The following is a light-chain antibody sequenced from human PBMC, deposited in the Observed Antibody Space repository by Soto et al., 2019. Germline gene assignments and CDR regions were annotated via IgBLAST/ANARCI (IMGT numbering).Light chain of an antibody. CDR3: QQANSFPRT. CDR2: AAS. V-gene: IGKV1-12*01. CDR1: QGISSC. Sequence: DIQMTQSPSSVSASVGDRVTITCRASQGISSCLAWYQQKPGNAPKLLIYAASSLQSGVPSRFSGSGSGTDFTLTISSLQPEDFATYYCQQANSFPRTFGQGTKLEIK. J-gene: IGKJ2*01.